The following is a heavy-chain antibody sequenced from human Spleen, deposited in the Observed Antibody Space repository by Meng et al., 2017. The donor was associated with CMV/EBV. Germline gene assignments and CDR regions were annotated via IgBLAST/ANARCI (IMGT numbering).Heavy chain of an antibody. V-gene: IGHV4-30-4*08. CDR2: IYYSGST. D-gene: IGHD2-2*01. CDR3: ARENIVVVPDWYFDL. J-gene: IGHJ2*01. CDR1: GGSISSGDYY. Sequence: QGQLQESGPGLVKPSQTLSLTCTVSGGSISSGDYYWSWIRQPPGKGLEWIGYIYYSGSTYYNPSLKSRVTISVDTSKNQFSLKLSSVTAAGTAVYYCARENIVVVPDWYFDLWGRGTLVTVSS.